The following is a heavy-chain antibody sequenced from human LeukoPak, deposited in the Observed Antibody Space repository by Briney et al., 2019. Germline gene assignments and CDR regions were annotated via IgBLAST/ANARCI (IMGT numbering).Heavy chain of an antibody. D-gene: IGHD5-12*01. V-gene: IGHV5-51*01. CDR2: IYPGDSDT. J-gene: IGHJ4*02. CDR1: GYSFTSYW. Sequence: GESLKISCKGSGYSFTSYWIGWVRQMPGKGLEWMGIIYPGDSDTRYSPSFQGQVTISADKSISTAYPQWSSLKASDTAMYYCASHKGSGYGGYYFDYWGQGTLVTVSS. CDR3: ASHKGSGYGGYYFDY.